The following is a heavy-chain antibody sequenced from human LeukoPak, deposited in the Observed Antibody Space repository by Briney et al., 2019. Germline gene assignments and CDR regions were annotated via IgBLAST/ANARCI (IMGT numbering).Heavy chain of an antibody. J-gene: IGHJ6*02. Sequence: GGSLRLSCAASGFTLSSYWMSWVRQAPGKGLEWVANIRQDESQKYYVDSVKGRFTISRDNSKNTLYLQMNSLRAEDTAVYYCARVLLPLYGMDVWGQGTTVTVSS. D-gene: IGHD3-22*01. CDR2: IRQDESQK. V-gene: IGHV3-7*01. CDR1: GFTLSSYW. CDR3: ARVLLPLYGMDV.